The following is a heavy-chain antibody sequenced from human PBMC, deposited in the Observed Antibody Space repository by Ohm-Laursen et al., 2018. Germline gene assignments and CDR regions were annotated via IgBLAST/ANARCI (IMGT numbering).Heavy chain of an antibody. Sequence: SLRLSCTASGFTFSNFWMNWVRQAPGKGLEWVAVISYDGSYKYYADSVKSRFTISRDNSKNTLYLQMNSLRAEDTAVYYCARDVAHGGYGFGMDVWGQGTTVTVSS. CDR3: ARDVAHGGYGFGMDV. V-gene: IGHV3-30*03. J-gene: IGHJ6*02. CDR2: ISYDGSYK. D-gene: IGHD5-12*01. CDR1: GFTFSNFW.